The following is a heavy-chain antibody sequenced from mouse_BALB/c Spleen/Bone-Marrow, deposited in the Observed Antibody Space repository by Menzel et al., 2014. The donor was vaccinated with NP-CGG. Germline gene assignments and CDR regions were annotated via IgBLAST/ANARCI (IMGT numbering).Heavy chain of an antibody. V-gene: IGHV4-1*02. CDR1: GFDFSRYW. D-gene: IGHD1-1*01. Sequence: EVKLMESGGGLVQPGGSLKLSRAASGFDFSRYWMSWVRQAPGKGLEWIGEINPDSSTINYTPSLKDKFIISRDNAKNTLYLQMSKVRSEDTALYYCARLGYYGTFAYWGQGTLVTVSA. CDR2: INPDSSTI. J-gene: IGHJ3*01. CDR3: ARLGYYGTFAY.